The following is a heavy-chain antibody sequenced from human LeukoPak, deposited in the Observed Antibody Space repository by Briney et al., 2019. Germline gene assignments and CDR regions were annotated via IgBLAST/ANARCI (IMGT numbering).Heavy chain of an antibody. Sequence: VASVKVSCKASGYTFTGYYMHWVRQAPGQGLEWMGRINPNSGGTNYAQKFQGKVTMTRDTSISTAYMELSRLRSDDTAVYYCARVVRLRSSSWYGYWGQGTLVTVSS. D-gene: IGHD6-13*01. CDR3: ARVVRLRSSSWYGY. V-gene: IGHV1-2*06. J-gene: IGHJ4*02. CDR2: INPNSGGT. CDR1: GYTFTGYY.